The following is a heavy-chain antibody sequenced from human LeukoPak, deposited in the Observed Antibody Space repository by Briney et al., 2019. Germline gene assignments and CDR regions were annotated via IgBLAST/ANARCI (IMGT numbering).Heavy chain of an antibody. CDR1: GYTCTRYA. Sequence: GASVKVSCKASGYTCTRYAMHPVRQAAGQRLDWMGWINAGNGNTKYSQKFQGRVTITRDTSASTAYMELSSLRSEDTAVYYCAREDLAATNAFDIWGQGTMVTVSS. D-gene: IGHD2-15*01. CDR3: AREDLAATNAFDI. CDR2: INAGNGNT. V-gene: IGHV1-3*01. J-gene: IGHJ3*02.